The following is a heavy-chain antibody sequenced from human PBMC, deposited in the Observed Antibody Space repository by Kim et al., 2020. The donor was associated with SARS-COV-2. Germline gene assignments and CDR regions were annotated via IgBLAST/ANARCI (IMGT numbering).Heavy chain of an antibody. CDR1: GFTFDDYA. CDR3: AKDVSGDMTVYADS. Sequence: GGSLRLSCAASGFTFDDYAMHWVRQAPGKGLEWLSVISGNGGRTYYADSMKGRFIISRDNSKNSLYLQMNSLRIEDTALYYCAKDVSGDMTVYADSWGQGTLVTVSS. D-gene: IGHD2-8*01. V-gene: IGHV3-43*02. J-gene: IGHJ4*02. CDR2: ISGNGGRT.